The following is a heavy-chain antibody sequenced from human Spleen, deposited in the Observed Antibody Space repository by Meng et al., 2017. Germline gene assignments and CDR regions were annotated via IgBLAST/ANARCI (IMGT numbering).Heavy chain of an antibody. CDR1: GGSISSGRYY. J-gene: IGHJ5*02. V-gene: IGHV4-39*07. D-gene: IGHD3-16*01. Sequence: LDVSGPRPVKALVTLSLSCAVAGGSISSGRYYWNWIRQPPGKGLEWIGSVYYSGITYYNPSLESRVTISVDTSKNQFSLKLSSVTAADTAVYYCARDLWELRYKAPFDPWGQGTLVTVSS. CDR2: VYYSGIT. CDR3: ARDLWELRYKAPFDP.